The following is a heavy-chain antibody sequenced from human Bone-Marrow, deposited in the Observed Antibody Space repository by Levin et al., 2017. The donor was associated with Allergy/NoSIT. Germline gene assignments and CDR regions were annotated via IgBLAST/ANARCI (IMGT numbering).Heavy chain of an antibody. CDR3: AGGNYDFWSGNYHSFDY. Sequence: KVSCKGSGYTFTNHWIGWVRQVPGKGLEWMGIVYPTDSSATYGPSFQGQVTLSVDKSISTAYLQWSSLQASDTAIYYCAGGNYDFWSGNYHSFDYWGQGTLLSVSS. J-gene: IGHJ4*02. D-gene: IGHD3-3*01. CDR2: VYPTDSSA. CDR1: GYTFTNHW. V-gene: IGHV5-51*01.